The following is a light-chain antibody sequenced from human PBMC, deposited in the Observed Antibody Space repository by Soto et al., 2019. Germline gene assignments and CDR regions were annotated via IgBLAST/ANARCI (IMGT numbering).Light chain of an antibody. V-gene: IGKV3-20*01. CDR2: AAS. J-gene: IGKJ1*01. CDR1: QSISSTY. Sequence: PGERATLSCRASQSISSTYLAWYQQKPGQAPRPLISAASNRATGTPDRFSGSGSGTDFTLTISRLEPEDFAVYYFQKYGSSRWTFGQGTKVEVK. CDR3: QKYGSSRWT.